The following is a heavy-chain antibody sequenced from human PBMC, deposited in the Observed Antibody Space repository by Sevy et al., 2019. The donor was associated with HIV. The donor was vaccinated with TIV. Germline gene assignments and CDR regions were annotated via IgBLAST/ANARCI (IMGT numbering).Heavy chain of an antibody. CDR2: IKEDGSGR. V-gene: IGHV3-7*01. J-gene: IGHJ4*02. CDR3: ARLYSSSSGRGLDN. D-gene: IGHD6-6*01. CDR1: GFTFGSYW. Sequence: GGSLRLSCAASGFTFGSYWMTWVRQAPGKGLEWVANIKEDGSGRFYVDSVRGRFTVSRDNAKKTLYLQTNNLRGEDTALYYCARLYSSSSGRGLDNWGQGALVTVSS.